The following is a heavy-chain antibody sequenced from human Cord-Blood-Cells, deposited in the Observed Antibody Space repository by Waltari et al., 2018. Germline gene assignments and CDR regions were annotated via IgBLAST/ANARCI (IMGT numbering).Heavy chain of an antibody. CDR1: GYPFTGYY. V-gene: IGHV1-2*04. J-gene: IGHJ3*02. CDR2: INPNSGGK. Sequence: QVQLVQSGAEVKKPGASVTVSCKASGYPFTGYYMHWVRQAPGQGLEWMGWINPNSGGKNDAQKLQGWVTTTRDTSISTAYMELSRLMSDDTAVYYCARATRGGNAFDIWGQGTMVTVSS. CDR3: ARATRGGNAFDI. D-gene: IGHD1-26*01.